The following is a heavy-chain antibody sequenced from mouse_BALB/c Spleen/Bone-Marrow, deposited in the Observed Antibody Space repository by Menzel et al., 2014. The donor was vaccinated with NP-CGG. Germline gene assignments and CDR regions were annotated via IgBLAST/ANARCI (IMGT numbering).Heavy chain of an antibody. J-gene: IGHJ3*01. V-gene: IGHV1S56*01. D-gene: IGHD2-2*01. CDR3: AREGGYVFAY. CDR1: GYTFTSYY. Sequence: QVQLKQSGPELVKPGASVMISCKASGYTFTSYYIHWVKQRPGQGLEWIGWIYPGNVNTKYNEKFKGKATLTVDKSSSTAYMQLSSLTSEDSAVYFCAREGGYVFAYWGQGTLVTVSA. CDR2: IYPGNVNT.